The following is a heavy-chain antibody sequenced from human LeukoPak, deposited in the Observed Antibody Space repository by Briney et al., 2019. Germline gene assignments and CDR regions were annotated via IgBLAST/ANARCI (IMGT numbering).Heavy chain of an antibody. D-gene: IGHD2-8*01. CDR1: GFTFSNAW. J-gene: IGHJ4*02. V-gene: IGHV3-15*01. CDR2: IKSKTDGGTT. Sequence: GGSLRLSCAASGFTFSNAWMSWVRQAPGKGLEWVGRIKSKTDGGTTDYAAPVKGRFTISRDDSKNTLYVQMNSLKTEDTAVYYCTTEFYCTNGLSYNYWGQGTLVTVSS. CDR3: TTEFYCTNGLSYNY.